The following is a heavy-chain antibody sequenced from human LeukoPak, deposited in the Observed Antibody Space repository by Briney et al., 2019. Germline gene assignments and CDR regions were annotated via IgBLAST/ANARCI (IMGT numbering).Heavy chain of an antibody. CDR1: GGSFSGFY. Sequence: TETVSHTFALYGGSFSGFYWSWVRQPPGKGLEWIGEINHSGSTNYNPSLKSRVSISVDTSKNQLSLNLRSVTAADTAVYSCARAAKSSGWFFDYWGQRTLVTVSA. V-gene: IGHV4-34*01. CDR2: INHSGST. D-gene: IGHD6-13*01. J-gene: IGHJ4*01. CDR3: ARAAKSSGWFFDY.